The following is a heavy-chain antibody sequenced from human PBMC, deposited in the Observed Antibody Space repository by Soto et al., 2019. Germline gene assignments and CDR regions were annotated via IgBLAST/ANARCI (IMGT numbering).Heavy chain of an antibody. Sequence: QVQLVESGGGVVQPGRSLRLSCAASGFTFSSYGMHWVRQAPGKGLEWVAVIWYDGSNKYYADSVKGRFTISRDNSKNTLYLQMNSLRAEDTAVYYCARDYYDSSGYETENPFDYWGQGTLVTVSS. V-gene: IGHV3-33*01. CDR3: ARDYYDSSGYETENPFDY. CDR1: GFTFSSYG. J-gene: IGHJ4*02. D-gene: IGHD3-22*01. CDR2: IWYDGSNK.